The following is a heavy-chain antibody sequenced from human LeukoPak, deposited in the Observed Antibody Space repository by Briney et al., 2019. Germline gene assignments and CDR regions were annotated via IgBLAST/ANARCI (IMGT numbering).Heavy chain of an antibody. CDR2: ISYGGSND. Sequence: GGSLRLSCAVSGFTFSGFWMSWSRQAPGKGLEWVAFISYGGSNDYYADSVKGRFTISRDNSKNTLYLQMNSLRAEDTAVYYCGSGNYLVYWGQGTLVTVSS. CDR1: GFTFSGFW. D-gene: IGHD1-26*01. V-gene: IGHV3-30*03. CDR3: GSGNYLVY. J-gene: IGHJ4*02.